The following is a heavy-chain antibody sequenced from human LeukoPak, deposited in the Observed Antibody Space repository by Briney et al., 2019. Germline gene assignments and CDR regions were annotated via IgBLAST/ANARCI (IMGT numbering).Heavy chain of an antibody. CDR3: ARESPGDFDF. V-gene: IGHV1-18*01. Sequence: ASVKVSCKASGYTFTNYGINWVHQALGKGLEWVGWISAHTGDTNYAQKVQGRVTMTTDTSTSTVYMELRSLKSDDTAIYYCARESPGDFDFWGQGTLVTVSS. J-gene: IGHJ4*02. D-gene: IGHD7-27*01. CDR1: GYTFTNYG. CDR2: ISAHTGDT.